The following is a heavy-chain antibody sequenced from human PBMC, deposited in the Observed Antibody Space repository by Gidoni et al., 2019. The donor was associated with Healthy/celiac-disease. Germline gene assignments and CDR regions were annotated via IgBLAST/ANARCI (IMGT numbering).Heavy chain of an antibody. V-gene: IGHV3-21*01. CDR1: GFTFSSYS. Sequence: EVQLVESGGGLVKPGGSLRLSCAASGFTFSSYSMNWVRQAPGKGLEWVSSISSSSSYIYYADSVKGRFTISRDNAKNSLYLQMNSLRAEDTAVYYCARDRIVGATHYFDYWGQGTLVTVSS. CDR3: ARDRIVGATHYFDY. D-gene: IGHD1-26*01. J-gene: IGHJ4*02. CDR2: ISSSSSYI.